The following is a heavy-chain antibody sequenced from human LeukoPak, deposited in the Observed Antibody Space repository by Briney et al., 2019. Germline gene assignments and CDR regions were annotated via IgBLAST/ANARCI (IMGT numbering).Heavy chain of an antibody. CDR2: INHSGST. CDR1: GGSISSGDYY. V-gene: IGHV4-39*07. J-gene: IGHJ4*02. CDR3: ARGIERELPSFDY. D-gene: IGHD1-26*01. Sequence: SETLSLTCTVSGGSISSGDYYWSWIRQPPGKGLEWIGEINHSGSTNYNPSLKSRVTISVDTSKNQFSLKLSSVTAADTAVYYCARGIERELPSFDYWGQGTLVTVSS.